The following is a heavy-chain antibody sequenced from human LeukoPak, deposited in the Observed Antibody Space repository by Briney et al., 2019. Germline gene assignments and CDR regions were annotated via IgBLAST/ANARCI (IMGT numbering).Heavy chain of an antibody. Sequence: KPSETLSLTCTVSGGSISSSSYYWGWIRQPPGKGLEWIGSIYYSGSTYYNPSLKIRVTISVDTYKNQFSLKLSSVTAADTAVYYCARRYGDYHGGFDPWGQGTLVAVSS. V-gene: IGHV4-39*01. CDR3: ARRYGDYHGGFDP. D-gene: IGHD4-17*01. CDR1: GGSISSSSYY. CDR2: IYYSGST. J-gene: IGHJ5*02.